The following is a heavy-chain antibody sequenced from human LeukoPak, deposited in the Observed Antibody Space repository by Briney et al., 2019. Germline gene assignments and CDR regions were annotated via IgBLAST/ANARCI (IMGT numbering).Heavy chain of an antibody. V-gene: IGHV3-30*18. J-gene: IGHJ5*02. CDR3: AKDPYRVIVATGNYLDP. Sequence: GGSLRLSCAASGFTFSSYAMSWVRQVPGKGLEWVAVISNDGSNIQYGDSAKGRFTISRDNSKNTVFLHMNSLRSEDTAVYYCAKDPYRVIVATGNYLDPWGQGTLVTVSS. D-gene: IGHD2-21*01. CDR1: GFTFSSYA. CDR2: ISNDGSNI.